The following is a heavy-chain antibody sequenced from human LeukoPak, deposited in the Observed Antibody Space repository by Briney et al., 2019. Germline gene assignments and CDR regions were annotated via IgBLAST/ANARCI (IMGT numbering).Heavy chain of an antibody. CDR2: ISSGGSHT. Sequence: GGSPRLSCVASGFSFSDYYMSWIRQAPGKGLERVSYISSGGSHTNYADSVTGRFTISRNNAKKSLHLQMNSLRAEDTAVYYCARHPDGSLSLDYWGQGTLATVSS. V-gene: IGHV3-11*03. CDR3: ARHPDGSLSLDY. J-gene: IGHJ4*02. CDR1: GFSFSDYY. D-gene: IGHD1-26*01.